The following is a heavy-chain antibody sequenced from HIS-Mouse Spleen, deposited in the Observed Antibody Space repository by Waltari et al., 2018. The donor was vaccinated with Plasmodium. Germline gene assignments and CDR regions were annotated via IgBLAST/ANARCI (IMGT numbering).Heavy chain of an antibody. D-gene: IGHD6-13*01. Sequence: QVQLVESGGGVVQPGRSLRLSCAASGFTFSSYGMHWVRQAPGKGLEWVAVISYDGSNKDYADSVKGRFTISRDNSKNTLYLQMNSLRAEETAVYYCAKDRRSSSWYVDYWGQGTLVTVSS. CDR2: ISYDGSNK. CDR1: GFTFSSYG. V-gene: IGHV3-30*18. CDR3: AKDRRSSSWYVDY. J-gene: IGHJ4*02.